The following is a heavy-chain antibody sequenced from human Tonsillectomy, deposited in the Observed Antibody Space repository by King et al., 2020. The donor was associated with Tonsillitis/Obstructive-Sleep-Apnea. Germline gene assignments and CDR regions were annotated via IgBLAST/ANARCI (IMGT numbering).Heavy chain of an antibody. D-gene: IGHD1-26*01. Sequence: VQLVESGAEVKKPGESLRISCKGSGYSFTSYWISWVRQMPGKGLEWMGRIDSYTKYSPSFQGHVTISADKSISTAYLQWSSLKASDTAMYYCARMTGREGATLDYWGQGTLVTVSS. V-gene: IGHV5-10-1*03. J-gene: IGHJ4*02. CDR1: GYSFTSYW. CDR2: IDSYT. CDR3: ARMTGREGATLDY.